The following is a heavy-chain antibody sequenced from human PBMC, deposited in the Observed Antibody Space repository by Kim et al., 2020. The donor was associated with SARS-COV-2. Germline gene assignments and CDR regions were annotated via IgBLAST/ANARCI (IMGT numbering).Heavy chain of an antibody. D-gene: IGHD4-17*01. CDR3: ARVPDYGDYTSDY. CDR1: GYTFTGYY. J-gene: IGHJ4*02. Sequence: ASVKVSCKASGYTFTGYYMHWVRQAPGQGLEWMGRINPNSGGTNYAQKFQGRVTMTRDTSISTAYMELSRLRSDDTAVYYCARVPDYGDYTSDYWGQGTLVTVSS. CDR2: INPNSGGT. V-gene: IGHV1-2*06.